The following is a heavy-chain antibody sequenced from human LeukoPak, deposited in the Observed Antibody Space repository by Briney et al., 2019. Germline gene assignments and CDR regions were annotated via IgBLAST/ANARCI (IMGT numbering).Heavy chain of an antibody. Sequence: GESLKISCKTSGYTFTNFWIAWVRQMPGKGLEWLGAIYPDDSDTRYSPSLQGQVIISADKSISSAYLQWSSLKASDTAMYYCARHGYCTSSSCPVDYWGQGTLVTVSS. D-gene: IGHD2-2*03. CDR3: ARHGYCTSSSCPVDY. V-gene: IGHV5-51*01. CDR2: IYPDDSDT. CDR1: GYTFTNFW. J-gene: IGHJ4*02.